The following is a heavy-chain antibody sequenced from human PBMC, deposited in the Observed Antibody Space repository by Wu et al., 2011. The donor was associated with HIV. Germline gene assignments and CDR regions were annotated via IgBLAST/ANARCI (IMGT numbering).Heavy chain of an antibody. CDR3: ATDTVVRGIYDYYYYYMDV. D-gene: IGHD3-10*01. CDR1: GGTLRKYA. V-gene: IGHV1-69*01. Sequence: QVQLVQSGAEVREPGSSVKVSCKASGGTLRKYAFSWVRQAPGQGLEWMGEIIPLSGTAKYAQKFRGRVTITTDDSTSTAYMELDRLTSDDTAVYYCATDTVVRGIYDYYYYYMDVWGKGTMVTVSS. CDR2: IIPLSGTA. J-gene: IGHJ6*03.